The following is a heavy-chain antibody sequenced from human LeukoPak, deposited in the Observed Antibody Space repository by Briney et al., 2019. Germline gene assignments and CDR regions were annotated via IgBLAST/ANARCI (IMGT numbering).Heavy chain of an antibody. CDR2: ISDRWT. V-gene: IGHV3-23*01. Sequence: GVSLRFSCAAAEFTLSTYAMNWVRQAPGKGLEWVSTISDRWTNYADSVKGRFTISRDDSQNTLFLQMNSLRVEDTAIYYCARDCDYGNTSGMRCYWGQGTLVTVSS. CDR3: ARDCDYGNTSGMRCY. CDR1: EFTLSTYA. D-gene: IGHD4-17*01. J-gene: IGHJ4*02.